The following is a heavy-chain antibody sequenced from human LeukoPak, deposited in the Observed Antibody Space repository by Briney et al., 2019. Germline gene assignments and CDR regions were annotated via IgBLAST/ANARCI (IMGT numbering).Heavy chain of an antibody. J-gene: IGHJ5*02. CDR1: GGSFSGYY. CDR3: ARAYSRRGGLNWFDP. Sequence: SETLSLTCAVYGGSFSGYYWSWIRQPPGKGLEWIGVINHSGSTNYNPSLKSRVTISVDTSKNQFSLKLSSVTAADTAVYYCARAYSRRGGLNWFDPWGQGTLVTVSS. CDR2: INHSGST. D-gene: IGHD2-21*01. V-gene: IGHV4-34*01.